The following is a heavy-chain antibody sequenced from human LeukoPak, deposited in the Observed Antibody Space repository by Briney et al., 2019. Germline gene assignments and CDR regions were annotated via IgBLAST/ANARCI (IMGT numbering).Heavy chain of an antibody. CDR3: SKEKIWGFSYGSGDY. D-gene: IGHD5-18*01. V-gene: IGHV3-30*18. CDR1: GFTFSSYG. J-gene: IGHJ4*02. CDR2: ISLDGRNK. Sequence: PGRSLRLSCAASGFTFSSYGMHWVRQAPGKGLEWVAVISLDGRNKYFADSVKGRFTISRDNSKNTLYLQMNSLRAEDTAVYYLSKEKIWGFSYGSGDYWGQGTLVTVSS.